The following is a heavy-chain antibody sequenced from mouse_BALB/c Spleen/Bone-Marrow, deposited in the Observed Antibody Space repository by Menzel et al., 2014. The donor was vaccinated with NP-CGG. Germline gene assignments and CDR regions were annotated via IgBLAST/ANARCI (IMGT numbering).Heavy chain of an antibody. V-gene: IGHV4-1*02. CDR2: INPDSSTI. CDR1: GFDFSGFW. D-gene: IGHD2-3*01. CDR3: ARLGYYGGFAY. J-gene: IGHJ3*01. Sequence: EVKLEESGGGLVQPGGSLKLSCAASGFDFSGFWMGWVRPAPGKGLEWIGEINPDSSTINYTPSLKDRFIISRDNAKNTLYLQMSKVRSEDTALYYCARLGYYGGFAYWGQGTLVTVSA.